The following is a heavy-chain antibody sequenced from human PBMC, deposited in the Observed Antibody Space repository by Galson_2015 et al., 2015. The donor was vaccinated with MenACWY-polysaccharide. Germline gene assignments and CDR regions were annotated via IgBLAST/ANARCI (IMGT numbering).Heavy chain of an antibody. Sequence: ETLSLTCTVSGGSISSYYWSWIRQPAGKGLEWIGSIYYSGSTYYNPSLKSRVTISVDTSKNQFSLKLSSVTAADTAVYYCARETTVTTQGHYYYGMDVWGQGTTVTVSS. D-gene: IGHD4-17*01. CDR2: IYYSGST. J-gene: IGHJ6*02. CDR3: ARETTVTTQGHYYYGMDV. V-gene: IGHV4-4*07. CDR1: GGSISSYY.